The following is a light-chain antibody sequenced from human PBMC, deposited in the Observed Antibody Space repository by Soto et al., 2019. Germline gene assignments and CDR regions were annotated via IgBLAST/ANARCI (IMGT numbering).Light chain of an antibody. CDR2: DAS. V-gene: IGKV3-20*01. CDR3: QQYGSTPRVT. CDR1: QSVSRF. Sequence: EVMLTQSPATLSLSPGERATLSCRASQSVSRFLAWYQHKPGQAPRLLISDASNRATGIPARFSGSGSGTEFTLTISTLEPEDFAVYYCQQYGSTPRVTFGQGTKLEIK. J-gene: IGKJ2*01.